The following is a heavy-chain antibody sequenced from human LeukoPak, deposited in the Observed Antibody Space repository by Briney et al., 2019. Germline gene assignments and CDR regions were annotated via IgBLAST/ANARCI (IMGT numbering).Heavy chain of an antibody. CDR2: ISGSGGST. Sequence: PGGSLRLSCAASGFTFSSYAMSWVRQAPGKGLEWVSAISGSGGSTYYADSVKGRFTISRDNSKNTLYLQMNSLRAEDTAVYYCAKSCPYGSGNYYYYYGMDVWGQGTTVTVSS. CDR1: GFTFSSYA. CDR3: AKSCPYGSGNYYYYYGMDV. D-gene: IGHD3-10*01. J-gene: IGHJ6*02. V-gene: IGHV3-23*01.